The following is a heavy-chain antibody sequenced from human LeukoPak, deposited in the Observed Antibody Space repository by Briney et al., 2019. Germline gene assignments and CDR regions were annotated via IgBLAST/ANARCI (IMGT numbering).Heavy chain of an antibody. CDR2: IYYSGST. J-gene: IGHJ6*02. V-gene: IGHV4-59*01. Sequence: SETLSLTCTVSGGSISSYYWSWIRQPPGKGLEWIGYIYYSGSTNYNPSLKSRVTISVDTSKNQSSLKLSSVTAADTAVYYCARMCSFTMVRGVMNPYGMDVWGQGTTVTVSS. D-gene: IGHD3-10*01. CDR1: GGSISSYY. CDR3: ARMCSFTMVRGVMNPYGMDV.